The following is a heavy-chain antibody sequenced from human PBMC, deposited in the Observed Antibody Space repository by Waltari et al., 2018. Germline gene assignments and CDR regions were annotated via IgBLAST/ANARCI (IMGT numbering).Heavy chain of an antibody. Sequence: QVQLQESGPGLVKPSETLSLTCGVSGDSVSSDRYWGWIRQPPGKGLEWIGGISHRGGAYSNPSLKSRVTISLDTSNNHFSLKLNSVTAAETAVYYCATARSPGWFDSWGQGAPVLVSP. V-gene: IGHV4-38-2*01. J-gene: IGHJ5*01. CDR1: GDSVSSDRY. CDR2: ISHRGGA. CDR3: ATARSPGWFDS. D-gene: IGHD3-10*01.